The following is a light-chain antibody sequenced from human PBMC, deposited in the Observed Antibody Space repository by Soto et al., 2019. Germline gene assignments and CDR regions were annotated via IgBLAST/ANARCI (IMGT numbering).Light chain of an antibody. Sequence: EIVLTQSPATVSLSPGERATLSCRASQSIGTYLAWYQQKPGLAPRLLFYDASKRATGIPARFSGSGSGTDFTLTISSLEPEDFAVYYCQQRASCPPSLTFGGGTKVEIK. CDR3: QQRASCPPSLT. CDR2: DAS. CDR1: QSIGTY. V-gene: IGKV3-11*01. J-gene: IGKJ4*01.